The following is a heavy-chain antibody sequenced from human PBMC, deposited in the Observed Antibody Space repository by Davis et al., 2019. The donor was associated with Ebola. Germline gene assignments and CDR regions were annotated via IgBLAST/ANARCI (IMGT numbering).Heavy chain of an antibody. CDR1: GYSISSGYY. CDR3: ARGIAARLPRPRLDAFDI. V-gene: IGHV4-38-2*02. D-gene: IGHD6-6*01. J-gene: IGHJ3*02. CDR2: IYHSGST. Sequence: PSETLSLTCTVSGYSISSGYYWGWIRQPPGKGLEWIGSIYHSGSTYYNPSLKSRVTISVDTSKNQFSLKLSSVTAADTAVYYCARGIAARLPRPRLDAFDIWGQGTMVTVSS.